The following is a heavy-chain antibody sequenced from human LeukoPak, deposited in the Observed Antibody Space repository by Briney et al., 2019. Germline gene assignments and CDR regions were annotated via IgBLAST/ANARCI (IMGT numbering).Heavy chain of an antibody. J-gene: IGHJ3*02. V-gene: IGHV1-2*02. Sequence: GASVKVSCKASGYTFTSYDINWVRQATGQGLEWMGWINPNSGGTNYAQKFQGRVTMTRDTSISTAYMELSRLRSDDTAVYYCARDSQTYGDAFDIWGQGTMVTVSS. CDR3: ARDSQTYGDAFDI. D-gene: IGHD2-8*01. CDR2: INPNSGGT. CDR1: GYTFTSYD.